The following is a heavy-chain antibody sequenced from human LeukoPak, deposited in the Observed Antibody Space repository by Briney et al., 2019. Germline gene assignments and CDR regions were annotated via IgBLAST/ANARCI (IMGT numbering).Heavy chain of an antibody. D-gene: IGHD5-18*01. CDR1: GFTFSSYW. J-gene: IGHJ4*02. CDR2: IKKDGSEK. CDR3: ARHLSGVTGYTYGRGIDY. V-gene: IGHV3-7*01. Sequence: PGGSPRLSCAASGFTFSSYWMSWVRQAPGKGLEWVANIKKDGSEKYYVDSVKGRFTISRDNAKTSLFLQMNSLRAEDTAVYYCARHLSGVTGYTYGRGIDYWGQGTLVTVSS.